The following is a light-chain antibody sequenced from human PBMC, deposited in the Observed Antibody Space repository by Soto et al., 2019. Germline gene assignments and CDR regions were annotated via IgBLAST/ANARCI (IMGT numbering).Light chain of an antibody. Sequence: SYELTQPPSVSVAPGKTAKITCGGNNIGSKSVHWYQQKPGQAPVLVIYYDSARPSGIRERLSGSNSGSTATLTISRVEAGDEADYYCQVCDISSDVIFGGGTKLTVL. J-gene: IGLJ2*01. CDR3: QVCDISSDVI. CDR1: NIGSKS. CDR2: YDS. V-gene: IGLV3-21*04.